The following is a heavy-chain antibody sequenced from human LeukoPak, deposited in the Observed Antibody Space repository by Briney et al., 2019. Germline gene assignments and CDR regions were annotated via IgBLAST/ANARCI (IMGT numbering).Heavy chain of an antibody. CDR3: ARETASWGYGFDI. D-gene: IGHD6-13*01. CDR1: GFTFSSYA. J-gene: IGHJ3*02. CDR2: ISYDGSNK. Sequence: PGGSLRLSCAASGFTFSSYAMHWVRQAPGKGLEWVAVISYDGSNKYYADSVKGRFTISRDNSKNTLYLQMNSLRAEDTAVYYCARETASWGYGFDIWGQGTMVTVSS. V-gene: IGHV3-30-3*01.